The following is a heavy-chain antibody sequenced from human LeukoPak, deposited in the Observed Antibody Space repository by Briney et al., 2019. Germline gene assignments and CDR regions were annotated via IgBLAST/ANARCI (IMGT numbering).Heavy chain of an antibody. J-gene: IGHJ4*02. Sequence: SETLSLTCAVSGDSISSGGYYWGWIRQPPGKGLEWIGSIYHSGSTYYNPSLKSRVTISVDSSKNQFSLWLSSVTAADTAVYYCARVGSIAARPQYFDYWGQGTLVTVSS. D-gene: IGHD6-6*01. V-gene: IGHV4-38-2*01. CDR3: ARVGSIAARPQYFDY. CDR1: GDSISSGGYY. CDR2: IYHSGST.